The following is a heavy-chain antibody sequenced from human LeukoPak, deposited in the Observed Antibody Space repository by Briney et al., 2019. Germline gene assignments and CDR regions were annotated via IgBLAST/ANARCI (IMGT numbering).Heavy chain of an antibody. J-gene: IGHJ4*02. Sequence: GGSLRLSCAASGFTFTCCWMSWVRQTPGKGLEWVASIKQDGREKFYADSVKGRFTISRDNAKNSLYLQVNSLRAEDTAVYYCARVPGRTRYFDSWGQGTLVTVSS. CDR2: IKQDGREK. D-gene: IGHD1-26*01. CDR1: GFTFTCCW. V-gene: IGHV3-7*01. CDR3: ARVPGRTRYFDS.